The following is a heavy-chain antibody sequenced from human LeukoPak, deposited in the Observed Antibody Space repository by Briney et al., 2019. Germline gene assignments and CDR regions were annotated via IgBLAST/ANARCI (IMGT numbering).Heavy chain of an antibody. D-gene: IGHD3-22*01. CDR1: GFTFSSYA. CDR3: AKDRRIKMIVVVPGFDY. CDR2: ISGSGGST. J-gene: IGHJ4*02. V-gene: IGHV3-23*01. Sequence: QPGGSLRLSCAASGFTFSSYAMSWVRQAPGKGLEWVSAISGSGGSTYYADSVKGRFTISRDNSRKTLYLQMNSLRAEDTAVYYCAKDRRIKMIVVVPGFDYWGQGTLVTVSS.